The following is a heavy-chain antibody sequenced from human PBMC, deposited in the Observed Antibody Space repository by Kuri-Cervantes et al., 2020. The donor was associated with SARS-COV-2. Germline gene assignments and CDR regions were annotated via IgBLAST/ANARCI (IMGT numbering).Heavy chain of an antibody. D-gene: IGHD1-1*01. CDR3: VRDGDHWNFDY. Sequence: GGSLRLSCAASGFIFSTYAMNWVRQAPGKGLEWVSAITSSGAITYHADSVKGRFTLSRDNAKSMLFLQMNSLRAEDTAVYYCVRDGDHWNFDYWGQGTLVTVSS. V-gene: IGHV3-23*01. J-gene: IGHJ4*02. CDR1: GFIFSTYA. CDR2: ITSSGAIT.